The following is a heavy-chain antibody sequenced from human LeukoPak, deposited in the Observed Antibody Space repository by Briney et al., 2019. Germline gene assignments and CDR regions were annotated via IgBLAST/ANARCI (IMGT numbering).Heavy chain of an antibody. V-gene: IGHV4-39*07. CDR2: VYYSGSI. Sequence: PSETLSLTCSVSGDSITSGAYYWAWLRQPPGKGLEWIGSVYYSGSIKYNPSHKGRVSISRDMSKNQFSLNLNSVNATDTAVYYCARRDYAAWFDPWGQGTLVTVSS. CDR3: ARRDYAAWFDP. D-gene: IGHD4/OR15-4a*01. J-gene: IGHJ5*02. CDR1: GDSITSGAYY.